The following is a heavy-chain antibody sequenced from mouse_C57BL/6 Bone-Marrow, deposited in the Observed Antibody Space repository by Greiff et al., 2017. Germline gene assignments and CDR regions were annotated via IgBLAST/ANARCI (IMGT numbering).Heavy chain of an antibody. Sequence: VQLQQSGPVLVKPGASVKMSCKASGYTFTDYYMNWVKPSHGKSLEWIGVINPYNGGTSYNQKFKGKATLTVDKSSSTAYMELKSLTSEDSAVYYCARRCCSYVGYWGQGTSRTVSS. CDR1: GYTFTDYY. V-gene: IGHV1-19*01. CDR3: ARRCCSYVGY. D-gene: IGHD1-1*01. J-gene: IGHJ2*02. CDR2: INPYNGGT.